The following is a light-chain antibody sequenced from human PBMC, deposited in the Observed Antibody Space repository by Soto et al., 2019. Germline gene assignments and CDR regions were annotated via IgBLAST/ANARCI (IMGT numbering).Light chain of an antibody. CDR3: QQSYSAPRT. CDR2: AVS. J-gene: IGKJ1*01. CDR1: QRVSKY. V-gene: IGKV1-39*01. Sequence: DIQMTQSPSSLSASVGDRVTITCRASQRVSKYLNWYQQKPGKAPEVLIYAVSNLQTGVPSRFSGTASGTEYTLSISSVQPEDVATYYCQQSYSAPRTFGQGTKVEIK.